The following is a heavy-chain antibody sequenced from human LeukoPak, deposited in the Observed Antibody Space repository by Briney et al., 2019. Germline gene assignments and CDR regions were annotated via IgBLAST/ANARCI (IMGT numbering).Heavy chain of an antibody. Sequence: SETLSLTCTVSGYSISSGYYWGWIRQPPGKGLEWIGSIYHSGSTYYNPSLKSRVTISVDTSKNQFSLKVTSVTAADTAVYYCVRHGGGYCSGGSCYVDYWGQGTLVTVSS. CDR3: VRHGGGYCSGGSCYVDY. V-gene: IGHV4-38-2*02. D-gene: IGHD2-15*01. CDR1: GYSISSGYY. CDR2: IYHSGST. J-gene: IGHJ4*02.